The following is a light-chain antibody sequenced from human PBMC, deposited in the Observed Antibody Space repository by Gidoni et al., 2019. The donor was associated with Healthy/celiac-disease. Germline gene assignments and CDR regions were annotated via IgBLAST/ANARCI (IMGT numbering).Light chain of an antibody. J-gene: IGKJ1*01. Sequence: DIVLTQSPGTLSLSPGARATLSCKASQSGSSSSLAWYQPTPGPAPRLLIDGAASRATGIPDRFSGSWSGTDFTLTISRLAPEDFAVYYCQQYGSSPWTVGQGTKVEIK. CDR1: QSGSSSS. V-gene: IGKV3-20*01. CDR3: QQYGSSPWT. CDR2: GAA.